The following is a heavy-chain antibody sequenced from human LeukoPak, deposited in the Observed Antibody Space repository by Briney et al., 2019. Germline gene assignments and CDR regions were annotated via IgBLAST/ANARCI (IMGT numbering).Heavy chain of an antibody. V-gene: IGHV4-38-2*02. J-gene: IGHJ3*02. CDR2: IYHSGST. D-gene: IGHD2-2*01. Sequence: SETLSLTCTVSGYSISSGYYWGWIRQPPGKGLEWIGSIYHSGSTYYNPSLKSRVTISVDTSKNQFSLKLSSVTAADTAVYYCARLGKDIVVVPAAIRPLTHIWGQGTMVTVSS. CDR1: GYSISSGYY. CDR3: ARLGKDIVVVPAAIRPLTHI.